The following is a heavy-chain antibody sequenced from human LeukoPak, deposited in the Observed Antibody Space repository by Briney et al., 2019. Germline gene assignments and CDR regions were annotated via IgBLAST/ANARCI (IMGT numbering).Heavy chain of an antibody. Sequence: DRSLRLSCAASGFTFDDYAMHWVRQAPGKGLEWVSGISWNSGSIGYADSVKGRFTISRDNAKNSPYLQMNSLRAEDTALYYCAKDGGRIAVAGTPFDYWGQGTLVTVSS. CDR2: ISWNSGSI. D-gene: IGHD6-19*01. CDR1: GFTFDDYA. J-gene: IGHJ4*02. CDR3: AKDGGRIAVAGTPFDY. V-gene: IGHV3-9*01.